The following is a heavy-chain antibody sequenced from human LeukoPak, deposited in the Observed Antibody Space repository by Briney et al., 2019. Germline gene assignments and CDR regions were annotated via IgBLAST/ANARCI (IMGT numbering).Heavy chain of an antibody. CDR1: GGTFSSYA. CDR2: IIPIFGTA. V-gene: IGHV1-69*13. CDR3: AREVGATRAAYYYYMDV. Sequence: SVKVSCKASGGTFSSYAISWVRQAPGQGLEWMGGIIPIFGTANYAQKFQGRVTITADESTSTAYMELSSLRSEDTAVYYCAREVGATRAAYYYYMDVWGKGTTVTISS. J-gene: IGHJ6*03. D-gene: IGHD1-26*01.